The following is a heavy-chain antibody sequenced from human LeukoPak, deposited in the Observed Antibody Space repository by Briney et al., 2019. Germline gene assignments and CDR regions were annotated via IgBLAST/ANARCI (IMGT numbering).Heavy chain of an antibody. Sequence: GGSLRLSCTASGSTFSSYSMNWVRQAPGKGLEWVSSISSSSTYIYYTDSVKGRFTISRDDASNSLALQMNSLRAEDTAVYYCASGIYYTSVHTWSPVWGQGTLVTVSS. CDR1: GSTFSSYS. J-gene: IGHJ4*02. CDR2: ISSSSTYI. V-gene: IGHV3-21*01. CDR3: ASGIYYTSVHTWSPV. D-gene: IGHD1-26*01.